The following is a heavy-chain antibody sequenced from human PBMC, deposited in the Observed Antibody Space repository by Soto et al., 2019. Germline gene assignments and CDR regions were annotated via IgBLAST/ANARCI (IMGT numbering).Heavy chain of an antibody. D-gene: IGHD2-21*01. V-gene: IGHV3-33*01. J-gene: IGHJ4*02. Sequence: LRLSCAASGFTFGTYGMHWVRQAPGKGLEWVAGIWYDGSVKTYADSVKGRFSISRDNSQNTVYLQMNTLRAGDTAVYYCARADCGGQCPCDYWGQGTLVTSPQ. CDR3: ARADCGGQCPCDY. CDR2: IWYDGSVK. CDR1: GFTFGTYG.